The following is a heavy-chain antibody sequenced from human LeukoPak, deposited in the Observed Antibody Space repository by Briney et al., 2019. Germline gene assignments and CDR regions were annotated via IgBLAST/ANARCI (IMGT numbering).Heavy chain of an antibody. Sequence: GGSLRLSCAASGFTFSSYSMNWVRQAPGKGLEWVSYISSSSSTIYYADSVKGRFTISRDNAKNSLYLQMNSLRAEDTAVYYCAKILGWFLRITMVRGVIKLDYWGQGTLVTVSS. J-gene: IGHJ4*02. CDR3: AKILGWFLRITMVRGVIKLDY. CDR2: ISSSSSTI. D-gene: IGHD3-10*01. V-gene: IGHV3-48*01. CDR1: GFTFSSYS.